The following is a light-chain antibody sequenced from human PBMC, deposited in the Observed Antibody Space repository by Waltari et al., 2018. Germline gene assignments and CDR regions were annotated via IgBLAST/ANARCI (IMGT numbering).Light chain of an antibody. Sequence: DIQMTHSLSSLSASVGARVTITCRASQTISSYLSWYQQKPGNAPNLLIYAASSLQSRVPSRFSGSESGTDFTLTISSLQPEDFATYYCQQSYNTPRTFDEGTKVEVK. CDR3: QQSYNTPRT. CDR1: QTISSY. J-gene: IGKJ1*01. V-gene: IGKV1-39*01. CDR2: AAS.